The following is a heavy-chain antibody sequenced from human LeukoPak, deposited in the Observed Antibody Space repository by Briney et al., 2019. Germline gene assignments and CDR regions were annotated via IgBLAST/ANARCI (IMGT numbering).Heavy chain of an antibody. J-gene: IGHJ4*02. D-gene: IGHD2-2*01. CDR1: GFTFSSYW. CDR2: IKHDGSAQ. Sequence: GGSLRLSCVASGFTFSSYWMMWARQSPGKGLEWVANIKHDGSAQYYGDSVKGRFTISRDNAKNSLYQQMNSLRAEDTAVYYCARVIVLVPGASDHFDYWGQGTLATVHS. V-gene: IGHV3-7*01. CDR3: ARVIVLVPGASDHFDY.